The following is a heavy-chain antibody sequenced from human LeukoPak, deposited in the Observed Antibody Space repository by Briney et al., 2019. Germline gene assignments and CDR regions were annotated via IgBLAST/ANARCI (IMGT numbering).Heavy chain of an antibody. J-gene: IGHJ6*02. CDR1: GGTFSSFP. CDR2: IIPFLDTT. Sequence: SVEVSCKASGGTFSSFPISWVRQAPGQGLEWLGRIIPFLDTTNYAHKFQGRVKISADKSTSTAYLEVRSLRSEDTAIYYCARASELGEWFGDLLDIWGQGTTVTVSS. D-gene: IGHD3-10*01. CDR3: ARASELGEWFGDLLDI. V-gene: IGHV1-69*08.